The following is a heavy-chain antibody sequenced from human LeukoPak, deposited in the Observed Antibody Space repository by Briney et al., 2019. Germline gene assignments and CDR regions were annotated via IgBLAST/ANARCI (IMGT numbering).Heavy chain of an antibody. CDR2: ISSSSSYI. CDR1: GFTFSSYS. J-gene: IGHJ6*02. D-gene: IGHD5-18*01. CDR3: ARVQWIQLWLTSPYGMDV. V-gene: IGHV3-21*01. Sequence: GGSLRLSCAASGFTFSSYSMNWVRQAPGKGLEWVSSISSSSSYIYYADSVKGRFTISGDNAKNSLYLQMNSLRAEDTAVYYCARVQWIQLWLTSPYGMDVWGQGTTVTVFS.